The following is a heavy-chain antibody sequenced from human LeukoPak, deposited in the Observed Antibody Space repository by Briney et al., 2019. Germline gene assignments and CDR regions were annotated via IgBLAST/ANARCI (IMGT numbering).Heavy chain of an antibody. CDR1: GGSISGFH. J-gene: IGHJ5*02. CDR3: ARLYAGAYTRLDP. Sequence: SETLSLTCTVSGGSISGFHWSWNRQPPGKGLEYIGDVFYSGGTNYNSSLKSRLTISADTSRNQFSLKLTSVTAADTAVYYCARLYAGAYTRLDPWGQGTLVAVSS. D-gene: IGHD3-16*01. CDR2: VFYSGGT. V-gene: IGHV4-59*08.